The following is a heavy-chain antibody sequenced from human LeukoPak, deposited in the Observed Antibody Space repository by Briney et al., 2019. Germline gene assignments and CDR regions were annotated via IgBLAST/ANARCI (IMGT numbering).Heavy chain of an antibody. J-gene: IGHJ4*02. D-gene: IGHD6-6*01. V-gene: IGHV3-66*01. CDR3: ARDCCSSSFASDY. CDR1: GFTVSGTY. CDR2: IYSDGST. Sequence: GGSLRLSCAASGFTVSGTYMSWVRQPPGKGLEWVSVIYSDGSTYNADSVKGRFTLSRDNSKNTLFLQMKDLRAEDTAVYFCARDCCSSSFASDYWGQGTPVTVSS.